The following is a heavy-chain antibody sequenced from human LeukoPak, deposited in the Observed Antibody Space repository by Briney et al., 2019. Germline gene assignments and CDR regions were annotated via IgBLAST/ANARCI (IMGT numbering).Heavy chain of an antibody. CDR3: ARHRIEIVATSQFDY. CDR2: INHSGST. D-gene: IGHD5-12*01. J-gene: IGHJ4*02. Sequence: SETLSLTCAVYGRSFSGYYWSWIRQPPGKGLEWIGEINHSGSTNYNPSLKSRVTISVDTSKNQFSLKLSSVTAADTAVYYCARHRIEIVATSQFDYWGQGTLVTVSS. V-gene: IGHV4-34*01. CDR1: GRSFSGYY.